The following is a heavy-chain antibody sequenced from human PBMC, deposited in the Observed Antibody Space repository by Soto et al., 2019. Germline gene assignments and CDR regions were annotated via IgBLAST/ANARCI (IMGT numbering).Heavy chain of an antibody. Sequence: EVQLVESGGGLVQPGGSLRLSCAASGFTFSRYWMHWVRQAPGKGLVWLSRIDSGGSTTYYADDVKGRFTTSRDNDKETVYMQINSLRAEDTAVYYCASPDVDSSGLYFYGMGVWGQGTTVTVSS. D-gene: IGHD6-19*01. J-gene: IGHJ6*02. CDR2: IDSGGSTT. V-gene: IGHV3-74*01. CDR3: ASPDVDSSGLYFYGMGV. CDR1: GFTFSRYW.